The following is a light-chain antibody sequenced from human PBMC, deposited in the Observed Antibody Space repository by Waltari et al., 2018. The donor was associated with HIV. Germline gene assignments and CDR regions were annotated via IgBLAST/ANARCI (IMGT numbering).Light chain of an antibody. CDR2: WAS. CDR3: QQYFTIPYT. Sequence: DLVMPPPTLSLTASLGERATLHCKSSQTVLYSDTTKNHLAWYQQKPGQPPKLLFYWASTRGSGVPDRFSGSGSGTDFTLTISSLQTEDVAVYFCQQYFTIPYTFGQGTKLQIK. CDR1: QTVLYSDTTKNH. V-gene: IGKV4-1*01. J-gene: IGKJ2*01.